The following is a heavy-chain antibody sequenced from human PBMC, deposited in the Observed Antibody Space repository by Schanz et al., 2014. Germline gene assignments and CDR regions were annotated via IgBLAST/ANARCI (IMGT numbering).Heavy chain of an antibody. CDR2: MNQDGSVK. CDR1: RFTFSDYW. D-gene: IGHD2-15*01. Sequence: EVQLVESGGGLVQPGGSLRLSCAASRFTFSDYWMSWVRQAPGKGLEWVANMNQDGSVKNYVDSVKGRFTISRDNAKNSLYLQLNGLRTEDTALYYCAKDIGCSGGTCYYYYYGVDVWGQGTTVTVSS. J-gene: IGHJ6*02. CDR3: AKDIGCSGGTCYYYYYGVDV. V-gene: IGHV3-7*03.